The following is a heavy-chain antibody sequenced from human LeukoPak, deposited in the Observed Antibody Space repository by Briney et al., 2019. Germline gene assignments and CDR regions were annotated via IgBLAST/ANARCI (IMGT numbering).Heavy chain of an antibody. D-gene: IGHD2-15*01. J-gene: IGHJ4*02. V-gene: IGHV3-48*03. CDR1: GFTFSSYE. CDR2: ISSSGSTI. CDR3: ARVRWWPAPDY. Sequence: GGSLRLSCAASGFTFSSYEMNWVRQAPGKGLEWVSYISSSGSTIYYADSVKGRFTISRDNAKNSLYLQMNSLRAEDTAVYYCARVRWWPAPDYWGQGTLITVSP.